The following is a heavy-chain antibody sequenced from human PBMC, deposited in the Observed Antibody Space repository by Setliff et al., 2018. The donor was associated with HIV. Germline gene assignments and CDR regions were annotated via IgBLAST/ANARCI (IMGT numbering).Heavy chain of an antibody. Sequence: PGGSLRLSCAASGFTFSDYYMTWIRQTAGKGLELVASISWNRGTIGYADSVKGRFTITRDNAKNSLYLQMNSLRAEDTAFYYCVRGAFGESDYWGRGTLVTVSS. CDR1: GFTFSDYY. CDR2: ISWNRGTI. CDR3: VRGAFGESDY. D-gene: IGHD3-10*01. V-gene: IGHV3-20*04. J-gene: IGHJ4*02.